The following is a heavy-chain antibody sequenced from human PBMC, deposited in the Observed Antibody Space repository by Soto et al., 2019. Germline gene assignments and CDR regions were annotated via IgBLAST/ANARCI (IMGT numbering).Heavy chain of an antibody. CDR1: GYTFTSYY. J-gene: IGHJ6*02. D-gene: IGHD4-17*01. V-gene: IGHV1-69*04. Sequence: GASVKVSCKASGYTFTSYYMHWVRQAPGQGLEWMGIIIPILGIANYAQKFQGRVTITADKSTSTAYMELSSLRSEDTAVYYCARATVVPNYYYYYGMDVWGQGTTVTVSS. CDR2: IIPILGIA. CDR3: ARATVVPNYYYYYGMDV.